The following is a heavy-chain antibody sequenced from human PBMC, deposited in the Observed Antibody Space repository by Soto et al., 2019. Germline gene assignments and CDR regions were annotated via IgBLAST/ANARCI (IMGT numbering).Heavy chain of an antibody. D-gene: IGHD1-26*01. Sequence: EVQLLESGGGLVQPGGSLRLSCEASGFTFGNYAMTWVRQAPGKGLEWVAAISGGGTSIFSADSVKGRFTISRDNSNNTLYLQMNNLRAEDTAIYYRAKDDPYSGSYLRGLGRFDYWGQGTLVTVSS. J-gene: IGHJ4*02. V-gene: IGHV3-23*01. CDR2: ISGGGTSI. CDR3: AKDDPYSGSYLRGLGRFDY. CDR1: GFTFGNYA.